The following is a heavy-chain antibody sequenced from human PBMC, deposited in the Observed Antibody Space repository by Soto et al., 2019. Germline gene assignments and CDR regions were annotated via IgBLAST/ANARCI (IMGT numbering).Heavy chain of an antibody. Sequence: SETLSLTCSVSGGSISSSSYYWGWIRQPPGEGLEWIGSIYYSGRTNYNPSLKSRVTISLDTSKNQFSLKLSSVTAADTAVYYCARQEGYTSGCQGYWGQGTLVTVSS. CDR3: ARQEGYTSGCQGY. J-gene: IGHJ4*02. CDR2: IYYSGRT. D-gene: IGHD6-19*01. CDR1: GGSISSSSYY. V-gene: IGHV4-39*01.